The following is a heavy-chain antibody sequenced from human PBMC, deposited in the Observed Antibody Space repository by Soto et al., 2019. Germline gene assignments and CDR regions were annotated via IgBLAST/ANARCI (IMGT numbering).Heavy chain of an antibody. Sequence: EVQLLESGGGLVQPGGSLRLSCAASGFTFSSYAMSWVRQAPGKGLEWVSAISGSGGSTYYADSVKGRFTISRDNSKNTLYLQMNSLRAEETAVYYCAKGNLDTARGRGHYYYYGMEVWGQGTTVTVSS. V-gene: IGHV3-23*01. J-gene: IGHJ6*02. CDR3: AKGNLDTARGRGHYYYYGMEV. CDR1: GFTFSSYA. CDR2: ISGSGGST. D-gene: IGHD5-18*01.